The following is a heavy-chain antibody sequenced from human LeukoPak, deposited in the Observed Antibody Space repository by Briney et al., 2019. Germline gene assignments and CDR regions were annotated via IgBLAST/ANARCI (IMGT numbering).Heavy chain of an antibody. CDR3: AGDPGSGYYADAFDI. CDR1: GGSISSYY. J-gene: IGHJ3*02. D-gene: IGHD3-22*01. CDR2: IYTSGST. V-gene: IGHV4-4*07. Sequence: SETLSLTCTVSGGSISSYYWSWIRQPAGKGLEWIGRIYTSGSTNYNPSLKSRVTMSVDTSKNQFSLKLSSVTAADTAVCYCAGDPGSGYYADAFDIWGQGTMVTVSS.